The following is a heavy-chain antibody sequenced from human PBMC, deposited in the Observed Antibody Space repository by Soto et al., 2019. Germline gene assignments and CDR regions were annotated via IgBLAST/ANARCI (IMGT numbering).Heavy chain of an antibody. J-gene: IGHJ4*02. CDR1: GGSFSGYY. CDR2: INHSGST. D-gene: IGHD3-3*01. Sequence: PSATLSLTCAVYGGSFSGYYWSWIRQPPGKGLEWIGEINHSGSTNYNPSLKSRVTISVDTSKKQFSLKVSPVAAADTAVYYCAGRPSTFTILGVVIKPFYDWGQGTLVTVSS. V-gene: IGHV4-34*01. CDR3: AGRPSTFTILGVVIKPFYD.